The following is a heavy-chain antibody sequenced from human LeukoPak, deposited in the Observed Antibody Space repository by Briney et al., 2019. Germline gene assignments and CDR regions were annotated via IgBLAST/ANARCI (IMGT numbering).Heavy chain of an antibody. Sequence: SETLSLTCTVSGGSNSSYYWSWIRQSPGKGLEWIGYIHDSDNTYYSPSLKSRVTLSVDTSKNQFSLRVNSMTAADTAVYYCARGRRTIFGVVTPHFDYWGQGTLVTVSS. J-gene: IGHJ4*02. D-gene: IGHD3-3*01. CDR2: IHDSDNT. V-gene: IGHV4-59*01. CDR1: GGSNSSYY. CDR3: ARGRRTIFGVVTPHFDY.